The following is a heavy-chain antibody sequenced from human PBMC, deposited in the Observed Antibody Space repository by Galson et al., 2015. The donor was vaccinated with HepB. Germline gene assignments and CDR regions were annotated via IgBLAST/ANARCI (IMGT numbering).Heavy chain of an antibody. V-gene: IGHV4-34*01. Sequence: SETLSLTCAVYGGSFSNYYWTWVRHPPGKGLEWIGEINPIGSTNENPALKGRLSLSVDTAKNHFSLNLDSVTAADTAVYFCARGFLTGYSYGDYYGLDVWGQGTSVIV. CDR3: ARGFLTGYSYGDYYGLDV. J-gene: IGHJ6*02. CDR2: INPIGST. D-gene: IGHD5-18*01. CDR1: GGSFSNYY.